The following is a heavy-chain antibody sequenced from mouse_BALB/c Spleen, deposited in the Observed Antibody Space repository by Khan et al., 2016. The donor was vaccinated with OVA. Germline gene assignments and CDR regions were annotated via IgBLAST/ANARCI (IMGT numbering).Heavy chain of an antibody. D-gene: IGHD2-1*01. J-gene: IGHJ3*01. CDR3: ARGYFGNYEFAY. CDR2: IFPGTGTT. CDR1: GYTFTNYW. Sequence: QVQLKQSEAELVKSGASVKLSCKTSGYTFTNYWIQWIKQRPGQGLEWIGEIFPGTGTTYYNENFKGKATLTIDTSSTTAYMQLSSLTSEDSAVYFCARGYFGNYEFAYWGQGTLVTVSA. V-gene: IGHV1S132*01.